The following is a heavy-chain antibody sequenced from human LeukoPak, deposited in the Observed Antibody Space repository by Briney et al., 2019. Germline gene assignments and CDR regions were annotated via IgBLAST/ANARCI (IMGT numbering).Heavy chain of an antibody. V-gene: IGHV3-7*01. CDR2: IKQDGSEK. J-gene: IGHJ5*02. CDR1: GFTFSSFW. Sequence: PGGSLRLSCAASGFTFSSFWMRWVRQAPGKGLELVANIKQDGSEKYYVDSVQGRFTISRDNAKNSLYLQMNSLRAEDTAVYYCARDGVEFYNWFDPWGQGTLVTVSS. D-gene: IGHD2-21*01. CDR3: ARDGVEFYNWFDP.